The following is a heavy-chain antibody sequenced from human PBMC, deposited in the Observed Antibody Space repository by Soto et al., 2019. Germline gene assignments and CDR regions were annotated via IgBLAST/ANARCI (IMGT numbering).Heavy chain of an antibody. D-gene: IGHD2-2*02. J-gene: IGHJ4*02. V-gene: IGHV4-34*01. CDR3: ARGFSSSTSCYSY. CDR2: SNHSGST. Sequence: QVQLQQWGAGLLKPSETLSLTCAVYGGSFSGYYWSWIRQPPGKGLEWIGESNHSGSTNYNPSPKSRFTISVDTSKNQFSLKLSSVTAADTAVYYCARGFSSSTSCYSYWGQGTLVTVSS. CDR1: GGSFSGYY.